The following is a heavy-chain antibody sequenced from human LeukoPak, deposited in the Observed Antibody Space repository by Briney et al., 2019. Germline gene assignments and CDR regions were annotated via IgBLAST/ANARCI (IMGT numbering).Heavy chain of an antibody. CDR1: GGSISSSSYY. V-gene: IGHV4-39*01. Sequence: SETLSLTCTVSGGSISSSSYYWGWIRQPPGKGLEWIGSIYYSGSTYYNPSLKSRVTISVDTSKNQFSLKLSSVTAADTAVYYCARHPPSRGYNYGYPPNYFDYWGQGTLVTVSS. D-gene: IGHD5-18*01. J-gene: IGHJ4*02. CDR2: IYYSGST. CDR3: ARHPPSRGYNYGYPPNYFDY.